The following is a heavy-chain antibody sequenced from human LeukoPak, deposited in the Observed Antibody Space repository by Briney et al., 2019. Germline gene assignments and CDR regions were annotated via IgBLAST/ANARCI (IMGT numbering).Heavy chain of an antibody. D-gene: IGHD6-13*01. V-gene: IGHV1-2*02. CDR2: INPNSGGT. CDR3: ARAAGYYYYGMDV. Sequence: ASVKVSCKASGYTFTGYYMHWVRQAPGQGLEWMGWINPNSGGTNYAQKFQGRVTMTRDTSISTAYMELSRLRSDDTAVYYRARAAGYYYYGMDVWGQGTTVTVSS. J-gene: IGHJ6*02. CDR1: GYTFTGYY.